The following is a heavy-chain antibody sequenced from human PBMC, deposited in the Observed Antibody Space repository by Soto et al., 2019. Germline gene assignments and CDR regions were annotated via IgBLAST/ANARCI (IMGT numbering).Heavy chain of an antibody. CDR1: GGSISSSSYY. V-gene: IGHV4-39*01. CDR3: VITILWFGELADY. D-gene: IGHD3-10*01. CDR2: IYYSGST. J-gene: IGHJ4*02. Sequence: QLQLQESGPGLVKPSETLSLTCTVSGGSISSSSYYWGWIRQPPGKGLEWIGIIYYSGSTYYNPSLKSRVTISVDTSKNQFSLKLSSVTAADTAVYYCVITILWFGELADYWGQGTLVTVSS.